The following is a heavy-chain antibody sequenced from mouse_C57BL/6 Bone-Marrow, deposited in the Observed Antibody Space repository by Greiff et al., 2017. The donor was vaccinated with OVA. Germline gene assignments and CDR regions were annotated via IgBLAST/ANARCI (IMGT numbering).Heavy chain of an antibody. CDR3: AREGYGSSGYFDV. D-gene: IGHD1-1*01. J-gene: IGHJ1*03. Sequence: EVQRVESGPSLVRPSQTLSLTCTVTGFSINSDCYWIWIRQFPGNKLEYIGYTFYSGITYYNPSLESRTYITRDTSKNQFSLKLSSVTTEDTATYYCAREGYGSSGYFDVWGTGTTVTVSS. CDR1: GFSINSDCY. CDR2: TFYSGIT. V-gene: IGHV3-3*01.